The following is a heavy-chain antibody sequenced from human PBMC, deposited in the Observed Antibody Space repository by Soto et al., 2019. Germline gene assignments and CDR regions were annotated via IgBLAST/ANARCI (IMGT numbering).Heavy chain of an antibody. J-gene: IGHJ5*02. CDR2: IYHIGSP. CDR1: GRPVTSGGYY. CDR3: VRDRALDSTGHWFDL. V-gene: IGHV4-31*03. D-gene: IGHD1-1*01. Sequence: PSETLSLTCTVSGRPVTSGGYYWTWIRQPPGKGLEWIGYIYHIGSPSYNPSLKSRLTMSLDTSKNQFSLNLTSVTAADTAIYYCVRDRALDSTGHWFDLWGQGTTVTVSS.